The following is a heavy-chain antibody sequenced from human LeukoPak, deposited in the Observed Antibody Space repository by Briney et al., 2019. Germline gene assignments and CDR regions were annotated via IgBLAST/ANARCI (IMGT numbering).Heavy chain of an antibody. V-gene: IGHV3-74*03. CDR3: ARGGHKLDIEATRYYYGVDD. D-gene: IGHD5-12*01. Sequence: PGGSLRLSCAASGFILSDYWMHWVRQGPGGGLVHVSRIESDGSRTTYADSVKGRLTVSRDDAKNTMYLQMNSLRAEDAAVYYCARGGHKLDIEATRYYYGVDDWGQGTTVTVSS. CDR1: GFILSDYW. CDR2: IESDGSRT. J-gene: IGHJ6*02.